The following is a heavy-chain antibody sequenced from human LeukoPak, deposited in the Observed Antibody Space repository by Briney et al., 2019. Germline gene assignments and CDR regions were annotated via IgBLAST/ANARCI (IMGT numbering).Heavy chain of an antibody. J-gene: IGHJ4*02. CDR3: AGKYCSGGYCYWVDDY. CDR2: IYTGGST. D-gene: IGHD2-15*01. CDR1: GFTVSTRH. Sequence: GGSLRLSCAASGFTVSTRHMSWVRQAPGKGLEWVSLIYTGGSTYYADSVKGRFTISREDSKNTLYLQMNSLRDEDTAVYYCAGKYCSGGYCYWVDDYWGQGTLVTVSS. V-gene: IGHV3-53*01.